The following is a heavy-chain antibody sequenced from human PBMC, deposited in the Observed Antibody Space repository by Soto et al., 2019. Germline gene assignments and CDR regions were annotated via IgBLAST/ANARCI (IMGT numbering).Heavy chain of an antibody. CDR2: TYYRSKWYN. Sequence: SQTLSLTCAISGDSVSSNSAAWNWIRQSPSRGLEWLGRTYYRSKWYNDYAVSVKSRITINPDTYKNKNSLQLNSVTPEDTDVYYCARCILRYFDWLLYTPDAFDIWGQGTMVTVSS. CDR1: GDSVSSNSAA. D-gene: IGHD3-9*01. CDR3: ARCILRYFDWLLYTPDAFDI. J-gene: IGHJ3*02. V-gene: IGHV6-1*01.